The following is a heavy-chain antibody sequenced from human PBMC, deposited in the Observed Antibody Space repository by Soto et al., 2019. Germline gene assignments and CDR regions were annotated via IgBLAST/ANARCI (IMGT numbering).Heavy chain of an antibody. CDR2: IYHSGST. CDR3: ARDRGSIVGATTHYYFDY. Sequence: SETLSLTCAVSGYSISSGYYWGWIRQPPGKGLEWIGSIYHSGSTYYNPSLKSRVTISVDTSKNQFSLKLSSVTAADTAVYYCARDRGSIVGATTHYYFDYWGQGTLVTVSS. J-gene: IGHJ4*02. V-gene: IGHV4-38-2*02. D-gene: IGHD1-26*01. CDR1: GYSISSGYY.